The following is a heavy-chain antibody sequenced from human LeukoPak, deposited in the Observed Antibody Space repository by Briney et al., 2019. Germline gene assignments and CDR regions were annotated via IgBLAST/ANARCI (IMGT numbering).Heavy chain of an antibody. CDR3: VNDRPNYFGWNGHYYTRNGDS. CDR1: GFTFNIYA. D-gene: IGHD3-10*01. V-gene: IGHV3-23*01. J-gene: IGHJ5*01. Sequence: GGSLRLSCAASGFTFNIYAMSWVRQAPGEGLEWVSSITSISDGTFYADSVKGRFTISRDNSKSTLYLQMNSLRAEDTALYYCVNDRPNYFGWNGHYYTRNGDSWGQGTLVTVSS. CDR2: ITSISDGT.